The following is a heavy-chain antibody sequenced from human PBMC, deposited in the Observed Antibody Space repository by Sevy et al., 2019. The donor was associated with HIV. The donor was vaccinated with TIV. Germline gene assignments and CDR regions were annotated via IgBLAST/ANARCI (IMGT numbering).Heavy chain of an antibody. V-gene: IGHV3-23*01. J-gene: IGHJ4*02. Sequence: GGSLRLSCEASGFTFSNYAMSWVRQAPGKGLEWVSAISGSGGSTYYADSMKGPFTISRDNSKNTLYLQRNSLRAEDTAVYYCAKGDRGDYYDSSGYTLIDYWGQGTLVTVSS. CDR3: AKGDRGDYYDSSGYTLIDY. CDR1: GFTFSNYA. CDR2: ISGSGGST. D-gene: IGHD3-22*01.